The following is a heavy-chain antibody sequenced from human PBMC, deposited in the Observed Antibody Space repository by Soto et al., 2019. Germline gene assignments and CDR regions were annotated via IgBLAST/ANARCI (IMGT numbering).Heavy chain of an antibody. CDR1: GYTFTSYD. Sequence: QVQLVQSGAEVKKPGASVKVSCKASGYTFTSYDINWVRQATGQGLEWMGWMNPNSGNTGYAQKFQGRVTMTRNTSISTAYMELSSLRSEDTAVYYCARVKYDYIWGSYRYTVSRPFDPWGQGTLVTVSS. CDR3: ARVKYDYIWGSYRYTVSRPFDP. CDR2: MNPNSGNT. D-gene: IGHD3-16*02. V-gene: IGHV1-8*01. J-gene: IGHJ5*02.